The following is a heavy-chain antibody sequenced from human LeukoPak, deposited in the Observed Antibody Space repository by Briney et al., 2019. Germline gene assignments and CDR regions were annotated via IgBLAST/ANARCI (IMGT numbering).Heavy chain of an antibody. CDR2: IYYSGST. J-gene: IGHJ4*02. CDR1: GGSISSGDYY. V-gene: IGHV4-30-4*08. CDR3: ARVGIVVVPAASY. Sequence: ASQTLSLTXTVSGGSISSGDYYWSWIRQPPGKGLEWIGYIYYSGSTYYNPSLKSRVTISVDTSKNQFSLKLSSVTAADTAVYYCARVGIVVVPAASYWGQRTLVTVSS. D-gene: IGHD2-2*01.